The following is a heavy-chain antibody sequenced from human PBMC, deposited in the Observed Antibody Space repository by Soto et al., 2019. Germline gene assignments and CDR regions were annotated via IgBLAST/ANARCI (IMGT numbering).Heavy chain of an antibody. J-gene: IGHJ5*02. D-gene: IGHD2-2*01. Sequence: GGSLRLSCAASGFTFSSYAMHWVRQAPGKGLEWVSAISGSGGSTYYADSVKGRFTISRDNSKDTLYLQMNSLRAEDTAVYYCAKDLSVVPAAIFWFNPWGQGTLVTVSS. CDR2: ISGSGGST. V-gene: IGHV3-23*01. CDR1: GFTFSSYA. CDR3: AKDLSVVPAAIFWFNP.